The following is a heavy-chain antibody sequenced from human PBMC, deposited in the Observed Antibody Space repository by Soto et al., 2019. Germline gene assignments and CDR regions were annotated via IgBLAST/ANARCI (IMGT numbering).Heavy chain of an antibody. Sequence: QVQLVQSGTEVKKPGSSVNVSCKASGGTFSNDVFTWVRQAPGQGLEWMGRVIPILDVANYAQKFRDRVTITADKSTSTAYMELNSLRSEETAVYYCARETCSGGNCYCDYWGQGTLVTVSS. CDR1: GGTFSNDV. CDR3: ARETCSGGNCYCDY. D-gene: IGHD2-15*01. J-gene: IGHJ4*02. V-gene: IGHV1-69*04. CDR2: VIPILDVA.